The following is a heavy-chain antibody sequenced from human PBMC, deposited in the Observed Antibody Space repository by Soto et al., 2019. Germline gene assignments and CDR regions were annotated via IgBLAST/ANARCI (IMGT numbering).Heavy chain of an antibody. D-gene: IGHD3-22*01. J-gene: IGHJ5*02. V-gene: IGHV4-59*01. CDR2: IHNSGTS. CDR3: ARDFYDSVGNTWFDP. CDR1: GDTSTSYY. Sequence: SETLSLTCTVSGDTSTSYYWGWIRQAPGKGLEWIGHIHNSGTSAHNPSLNGRVTISVDMSKKQFSLKLTSLTSADTAVYFCARDFYDSVGNTWFDPWSQGTLVTVSS.